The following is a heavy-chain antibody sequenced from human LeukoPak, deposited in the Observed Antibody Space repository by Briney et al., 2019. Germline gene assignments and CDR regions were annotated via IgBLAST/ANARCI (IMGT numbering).Heavy chain of an antibody. CDR2: IYSGGST. V-gene: IGHV3-66*01. J-gene: IGHJ4*02. CDR3: ARVRNSDFDY. CDR1: GFTVSSNY. D-gene: IGHD4-23*01. Sequence: GGSLRLSCAAPGFTVSSNYMSWVRQAPGKGLEWVSVIYSGGSTYYADSVKGRFTISRDNSKNTLYLQMNSLRAEGTAVYYCARVRNSDFDYWGQGTLVTVSS.